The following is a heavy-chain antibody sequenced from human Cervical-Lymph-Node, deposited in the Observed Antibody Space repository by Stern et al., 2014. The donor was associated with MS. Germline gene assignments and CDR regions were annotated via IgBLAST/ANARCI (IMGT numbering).Heavy chain of an antibody. J-gene: IGHJ4*02. V-gene: IGHV4-39*01. CDR3: AKHACTGAACPFDL. CDR2: VYYSGAT. D-gene: IGHD2-8*02. CDR1: GDSISSYTHY. Sequence: QLQLQESGPGLVKPSETLSLTCAVSGDSISSYTHYWAWIRQPPGKGLEWIGSVYYSGATYYTPSRKSPFPISVDPSKNPFSLGLNCGTAADTAVYYCAKHACTGAACPFDLWGQGTLVTVSS.